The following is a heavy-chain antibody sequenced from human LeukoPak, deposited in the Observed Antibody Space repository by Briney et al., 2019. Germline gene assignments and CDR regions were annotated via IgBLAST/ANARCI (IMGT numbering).Heavy chain of an antibody. CDR2: IWYDGSNK. Sequence: GGSLRLSCAASGFTFSSYGMHWVRQAPGRGLEWVAVIWYDGSNKYYADSVKGRFTISRDNSKNTLYLQMNSLRAEDTAVYYCARDKGYSSGKDIWGQGTMVTVSS. D-gene: IGHD6-19*01. CDR1: GFTFSSYG. V-gene: IGHV3-33*01. J-gene: IGHJ3*02. CDR3: ARDKGYSSGKDI.